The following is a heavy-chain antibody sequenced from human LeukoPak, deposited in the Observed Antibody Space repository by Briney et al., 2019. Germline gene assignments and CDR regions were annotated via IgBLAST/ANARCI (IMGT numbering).Heavy chain of an antibody. CDR2: INPSGGST. Sequence: ASVKVSCKASGYTFTSYYMHWVRQAPGQGLEWMGIINPSGGSTSYAQKFQGRVTMTRDMSTSTVCMELSSLRSEDTAVYYCARNLYYDYVWGSYLDYWGQGTLVTVSS. D-gene: IGHD3-16*02. J-gene: IGHJ4*02. V-gene: IGHV1-46*01. CDR1: GYTFTSYY. CDR3: ARNLYYDYVWGSYLDY.